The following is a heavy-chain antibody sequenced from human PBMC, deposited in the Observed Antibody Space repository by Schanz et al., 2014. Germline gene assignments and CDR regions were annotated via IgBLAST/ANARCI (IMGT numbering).Heavy chain of an antibody. Sequence: EVQLLESGGGLVQPGGSLRLSCLASGFTFSSYAMSWVRQAPGKGLEWVSAISGGGGTTYYADSVKGRFTISRDNSKNTLYLQMNSLRAEDTAVYYCAKDRSWDYDSSGYFDYWGQGTLXTVSS. J-gene: IGHJ4*02. D-gene: IGHD3-22*01. V-gene: IGHV3-23*01. CDR1: GFTFSSYA. CDR3: AKDRSWDYDSSGYFDY. CDR2: ISGGGGTT.